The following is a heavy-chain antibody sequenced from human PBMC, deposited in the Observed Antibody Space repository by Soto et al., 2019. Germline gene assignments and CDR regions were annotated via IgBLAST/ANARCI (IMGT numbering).Heavy chain of an antibody. CDR3: ARDRGYSYGHDGFDI. D-gene: IGHD5-18*01. Sequence: GASVKVSCKASGYTFTSYDINWVRQATGQGLEWMGWMNPNSGNTGYAQKFQGRVTMTRNTSISTAYMELSSLRSEDTAVYYCARDRGYSYGHDGFDIWGHGTMVTVSS. CDR1: GYTFTSYD. CDR2: MNPNSGNT. J-gene: IGHJ3*02. V-gene: IGHV1-8*01.